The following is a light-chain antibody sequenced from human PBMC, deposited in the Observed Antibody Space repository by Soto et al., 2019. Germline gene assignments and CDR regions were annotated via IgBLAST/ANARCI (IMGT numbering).Light chain of an antibody. CDR2: VNS. Sequence: QSALTQPPSVSGAPGQRFTISFTVIISNIVAGYDVQYYQQVPLTAPKLLVYVNSNLRSVFPDRFSVAESGSSASQAITGLXAEDEADYYCQSYESSLSGYVFGTGTKVPVL. V-gene: IGLV1-40*01. CDR3: QSYESSLSGYV. CDR1: ISNIVAGYD. J-gene: IGLJ1*01.